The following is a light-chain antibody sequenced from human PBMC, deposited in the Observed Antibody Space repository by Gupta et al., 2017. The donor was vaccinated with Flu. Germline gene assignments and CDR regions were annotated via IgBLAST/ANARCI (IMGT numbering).Light chain of an antibody. CDR3: QQSHSTPYT. J-gene: IGKJ2*01. CDR2: GAS. CDR1: QTINNY. Sequence: DIQMTQSPSSLPASVGDRVTIACRASQTINNYVTWYQQKPGKAPNLLIYGASTLQSGVPPRFSGSGYGTDFTLTISRLQPEDFATYYCQQSHSTPYTFGQGTKVEIK. V-gene: IGKV1-39*01.